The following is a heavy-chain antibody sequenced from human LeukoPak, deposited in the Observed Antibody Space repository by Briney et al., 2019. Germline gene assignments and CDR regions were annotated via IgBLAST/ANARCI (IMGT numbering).Heavy chain of an antibody. CDR2: ISAYNGNT. CDR3: ARDRGRRYFDHPFDY. Sequence: GASVKVSCKASGYTFNTYGVAWVRQAPGQGLEWMGWISAYNGNTHYAQKFQGRVTMATDTSTSTAYMELRSLRSDDTAVYYCARDRGRRYFDHPFDYWGQGTLVTVSS. CDR1: GYTFNTYG. V-gene: IGHV1-18*01. J-gene: IGHJ4*02. D-gene: IGHD3-9*01.